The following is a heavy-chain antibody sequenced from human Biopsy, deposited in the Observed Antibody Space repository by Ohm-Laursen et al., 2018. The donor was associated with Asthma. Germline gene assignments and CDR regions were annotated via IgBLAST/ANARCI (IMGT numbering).Heavy chain of an antibody. Sequence: SDTLSLTCTVSGDSINSYYWTWIRQPPGKGLEWIGYIYYSGSTYYNPSLKSRVTISVDTSKNQFSLKLSSVTAADTAVYYCARDGSSVAGTPYGMDVWGQGTTVTVSS. CDR1: GDSINSYY. J-gene: IGHJ6*02. CDR2: IYYSGST. CDR3: ARDGSSVAGTPYGMDV. D-gene: IGHD6-19*01. V-gene: IGHV4-59*06.